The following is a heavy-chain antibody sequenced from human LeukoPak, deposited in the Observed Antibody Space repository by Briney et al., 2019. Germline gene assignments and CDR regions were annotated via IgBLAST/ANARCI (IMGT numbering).Heavy chain of an antibody. CDR3: AGETAAGRSSLDY. V-gene: IGHV4-59*01. CDR1: GGSISSYY. J-gene: IGHJ4*02. D-gene: IGHD2-2*01. CDR2: IYYSGST. Sequence: SETLSLTCTVSGGSISSYYWSWIRQPPGKGLEWIGYIYYSGSTNYNPSLKSRVTISVDTSKNQFSLKLSSVTAADTAVYYCAGETAAGRSSLDYWGQGTLVTVSS.